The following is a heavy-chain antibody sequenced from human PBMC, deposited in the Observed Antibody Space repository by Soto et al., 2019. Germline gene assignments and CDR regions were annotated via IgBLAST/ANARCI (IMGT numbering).Heavy chain of an antibody. J-gene: IGHJ4*02. CDR3: ATESGSTYGYFDH. Sequence: SETLSLTCTASGGSVTSDEDYWTWIRQSPGKGLEWIGYISNSGSTGYNPSLKTRLSMSVDRSKNQFTLRLTSVTAADTAVYFCATESGSTYGYFDHWGQGTQVTVSS. D-gene: IGHD5-18*01. V-gene: IGHV4-30-4*01. CDR1: GGSVTSDEDY. CDR2: ISNSGST.